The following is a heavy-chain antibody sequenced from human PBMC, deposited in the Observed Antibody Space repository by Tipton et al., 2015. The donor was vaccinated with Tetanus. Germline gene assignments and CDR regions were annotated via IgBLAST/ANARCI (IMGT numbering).Heavy chain of an antibody. CDR3: ASSLDTAMVDDAFDI. V-gene: IGHV4-4*07. CDR1: GASISSYY. D-gene: IGHD5-18*01. Sequence: TLSLTCTVSGASISSYYWSWIRQPAGKGLEWIGRVYNSGSTDYNPSLKSRLAMSLDTSKNQFSLKLSSVTAADTAVYYCASSLDTAMVDDAFDIWGQGTMVTVSS. J-gene: IGHJ3*02. CDR2: VYNSGST.